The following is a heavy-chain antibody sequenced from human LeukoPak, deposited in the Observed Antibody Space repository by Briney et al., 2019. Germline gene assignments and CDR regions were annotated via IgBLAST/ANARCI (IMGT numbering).Heavy chain of an antibody. CDR2: TSSYSGNA. V-gene: IGHV1-18*01. Sequence: ASVKVSCKASGYTFTNYDISWVRQAPGQGLEWMGWTSSYSGNANYAQKLQGRVTMTIDTSTSTAYLELRRLTSDDTAVYYCVRTEDYCSGGRCFVSHFDYWGQGALVTFSS. CDR3: VRTEDYCSGGRCFVSHFDY. J-gene: IGHJ4*01. D-gene: IGHD2-15*01. CDR1: GYTFTNYD.